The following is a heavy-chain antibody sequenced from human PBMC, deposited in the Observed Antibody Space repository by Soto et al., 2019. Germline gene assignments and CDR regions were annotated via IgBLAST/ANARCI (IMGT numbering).Heavy chain of an antibody. V-gene: IGHV4-31*02. CDR1: GYSVSSSDYY. J-gene: IGHJ5*02. CDR2: IYYSGST. D-gene: IGHD3-22*01. Sequence: SETLSLTCSVSGYSVSSSDYYWSWIRQHPGKGLEWIGYIYYSGSTHYNPSLQSRVIVSVDTSKNQFSLKLSSVTAADTAVYYCARNPYVRGNYYFFDPWGPGTLVTVSS. CDR3: ARNPYVRGNYYFFDP.